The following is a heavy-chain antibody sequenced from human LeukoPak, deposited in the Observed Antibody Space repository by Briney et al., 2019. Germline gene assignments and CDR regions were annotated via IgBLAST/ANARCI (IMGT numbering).Heavy chain of an antibody. CDR3: ARFPSDFWTRSLDAFDI. Sequence: TLSLTCSVSGDSVSRSDSYWDWIRQPPGKCLEWIGYIYYSGSTYYNPSLKSRVTISVDTSKNQFSLKLSSVTAADTAVYYCARFPSDFWTRSLDAFDIWGQGTMVTVSS. V-gene: IGHV4-30-4*08. CDR1: GDSVSRSDSY. CDR2: IYYSGST. D-gene: IGHD3-3*01. J-gene: IGHJ3*02.